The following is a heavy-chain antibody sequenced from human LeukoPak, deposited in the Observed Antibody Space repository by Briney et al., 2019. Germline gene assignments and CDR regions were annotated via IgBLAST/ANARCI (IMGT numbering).Heavy chain of an antibody. D-gene: IGHD6-13*01. CDR2: IRQDGGER. Sequence: GGSLRLSCAASGFTFSDYWMSWMRQAPGKGLEWVASIRQDGGERNYVDSVKGRFTISRDNAKKLLSLQMDGLRAEDMAVYYCVRDVGYGDIWGQGTMVTVS. CDR3: VRDVGYGDI. J-gene: IGHJ3*02. CDR1: GFTFSDYW. V-gene: IGHV3-7*03.